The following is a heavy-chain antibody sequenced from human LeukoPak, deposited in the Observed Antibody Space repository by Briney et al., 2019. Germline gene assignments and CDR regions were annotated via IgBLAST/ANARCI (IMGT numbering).Heavy chain of an antibody. D-gene: IGHD3-10*01. V-gene: IGHV3-7*01. CDR2: IKQDGSEK. CDR3: ARVQWFGELFQNDYYYYYGMDV. CDR1: GFTFSSYW. Sequence: GGSLRLSCAASGFTFSSYWMSWVRQAPGKGLEWVANIKQDGSEKYYVDSVKGRFTTSRDNAKNSLYLQMNSLRADDTAVYYCARVQWFGELFQNDYYYYYGMDVWGQGTTVTV. J-gene: IGHJ6*02.